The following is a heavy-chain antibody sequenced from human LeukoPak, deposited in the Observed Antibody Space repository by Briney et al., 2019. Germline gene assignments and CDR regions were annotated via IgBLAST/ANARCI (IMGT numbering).Heavy chain of an antibody. CDR2: VSYDGSNK. D-gene: IGHD6-19*01. J-gene: IGHJ4*02. CDR3: AKDLRTIVAVAGTLDS. CDR1: GFTFSSYA. Sequence: GGSLRLSCAASGFTFSSYAMHWVRQAPGKGLEWVAVVSYDGSNKYYADSVKGRFTISRDNSKNTLYLQMDSLRGEDTAVYYCAKDLRTIVAVAGTLDSWGQGTLVTVSS. V-gene: IGHV3-30*18.